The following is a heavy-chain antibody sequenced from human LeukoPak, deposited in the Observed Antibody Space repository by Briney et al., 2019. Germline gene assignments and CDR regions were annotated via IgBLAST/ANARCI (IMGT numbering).Heavy chain of an antibody. J-gene: IGHJ4*02. CDR1: GFTFSSFG. D-gene: IGHD6-19*01. CDR3: AKDQSAVAGIHS. V-gene: IGHV3-30*02. CDR2: IRYDETNE. Sequence: GGSLRLSCAASGFTFSSFGMHWVRQAPGKGLQWVAFIRYDETNEYYGDSVKGRFTISRDNSKNMVYLQMSSLRVDDTAVYYCAKDQSAVAGIHSWGQGTLVTVSS.